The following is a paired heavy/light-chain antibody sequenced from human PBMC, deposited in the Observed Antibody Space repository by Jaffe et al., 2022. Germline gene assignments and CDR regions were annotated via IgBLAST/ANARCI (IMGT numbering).Heavy chain of an antibody. D-gene: IGHD2-15*01. CDR2: ISDSTSNT. J-gene: IGHJ4*02. V-gene: IGHV3-23*01. Sequence: EVQLLESGGDLVQPGGSLRLSCAVSGFTFSNYAMSWVRQAPGKGLEWVSSISDSTSNTYYADSVKGRFTISRDNSKSTLYLQMNSLRAEDTAVYYCAKDPRRPCSGSTCGGRLDSWGQGTLVTVSS. CDR3: AKDPRRPCSGSTCGGRLDS. CDR1: GFTFSNYA.
Light chain of an antibody. J-gene: IGKJ4*01. V-gene: IGKV1-27*01. CDR2: AAS. CDR1: QGIKNY. Sequence: DIQMTQSPSSLSTSVGDRVTITCRASQGIKNYLAWYQQKPGKVPNLLIYAASTLQSGVPSRFSGSGSGTDFTLTISSLQPEDVATYYCQNYYSAPLTFGGGTKVEIK. CDR3: QNYYSAPLT.